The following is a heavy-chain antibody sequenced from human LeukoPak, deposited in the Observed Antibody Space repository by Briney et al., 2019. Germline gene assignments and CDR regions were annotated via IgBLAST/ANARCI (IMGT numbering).Heavy chain of an antibody. D-gene: IGHD4-17*01. CDR2: ISHIGRT. J-gene: IGHJ3*02. Sequence: SETLSLTCAVSGDSFSSHYWTWIRQSPGTGLEWIGYISHIGRTNYNPSLRSRVTISIDTSKNQFSLKLRSVTAADTAVYYCARDLVTVTKGFDIWGQGTMVSVSS. V-gene: IGHV4-59*11. CDR1: GDSFSSHY. CDR3: ARDLVTVTKGFDI.